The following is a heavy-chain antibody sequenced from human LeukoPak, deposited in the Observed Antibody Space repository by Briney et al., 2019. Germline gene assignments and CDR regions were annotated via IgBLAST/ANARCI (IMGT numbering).Heavy chain of an antibody. CDR2: MSGDGRRT. CDR3: AKVNWCSATCADA. V-gene: IGHV3-23*01. CDR1: GFTFSNDD. Sequence: PGGSLRLSCAASGFTFSNDDLNWVRQAPGKGLEGVSSMSGDGRRTYYASSLKGRFTIPRHYSNNTLSLQMNSLRAEDTAVYYCAKVNWCSATCADAWGQGTLVTVSS. D-gene: IGHD4/OR15-4a*01. J-gene: IGHJ4*02.